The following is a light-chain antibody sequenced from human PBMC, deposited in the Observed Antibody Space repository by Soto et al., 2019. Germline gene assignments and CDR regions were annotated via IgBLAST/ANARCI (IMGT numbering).Light chain of an antibody. CDR1: QSVNSY. J-gene: IGKJ2*01. V-gene: IGKV3-11*01. CDR3: QYRGNWPRT. CDR2: DVA. Sequence: EVVLTQSPATLYLSPGESATLSCRASQSVNSYLAWYQQKPGQAPRLVIYDVADRATGIPARFSGSGSGTDFTLTISRQEPEDFGTYYCQYRGNWPRTLGQGTKLQIK.